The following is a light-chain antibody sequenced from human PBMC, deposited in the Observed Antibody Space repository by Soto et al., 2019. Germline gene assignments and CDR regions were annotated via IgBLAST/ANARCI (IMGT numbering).Light chain of an antibody. V-gene: IGLV3-25*02. CDR2: KDS. J-gene: IGLJ3*02. Sequence: SYELTQPPSVSVSPGQTAMITCSGDALPKQYAYWYQQKPGQAPVLVIYKDSERPSGIPERFSGSSSGTTVTLTISGVQAEDEADYYCQSADSSGTWVFGGGTKVTVL. CDR3: QSADSSGTWV. CDR1: ALPKQY.